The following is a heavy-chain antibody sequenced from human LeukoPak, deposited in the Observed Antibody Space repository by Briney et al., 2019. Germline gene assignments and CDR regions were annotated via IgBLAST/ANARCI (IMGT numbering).Heavy chain of an antibody. J-gene: IGHJ4*02. CDR3: AKEGGPWLRSYYFDY. Sequence: PGGSLRLSCAASGFTFSSYAMSWVRQAPGKGLEWVSAISGSGGSTYYADSVKGRFTISRDNSKDTLYLQMNSLRAEDTAVYYCAKEGGPWLRSYYFDYWGQGTLVTVSS. CDR1: GFTFSSYA. CDR2: ISGSGGST. V-gene: IGHV3-23*01. D-gene: IGHD5-12*01.